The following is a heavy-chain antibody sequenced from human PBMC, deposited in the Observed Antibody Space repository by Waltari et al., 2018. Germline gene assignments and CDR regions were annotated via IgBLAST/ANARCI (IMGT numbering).Heavy chain of an antibody. CDR1: GFNFGHYA. CDR3: TRDSNTYFDILTVLDY. J-gene: IGHJ4*02. D-gene: IGHD3-9*01. CDR2: IRSKTYGETT. V-gene: IGHV3-49*04. Sequence: EVKLVESGGNLVQPGRYLRLSCTTYGFNFGHYAMTWVRQAPGKGLEWVGFIRSKTYGETTEFAASVKGRFTISRDDSKSIAYLQMNSLKTEDAAVYYCTRDSNTYFDILTVLDYWGQGTLVTVSS.